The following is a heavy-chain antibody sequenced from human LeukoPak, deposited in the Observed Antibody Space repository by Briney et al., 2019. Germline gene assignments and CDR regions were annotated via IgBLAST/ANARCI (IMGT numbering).Heavy chain of an antibody. CDR3: STGSGWLSVY. Sequence: GSLRLSCTASGFTFGDYLMSWFRQAPGKGLEWIGFISGGTTEYAASVTCRFTISRDDSTSIGYLHMNSLTTEDTAVYYCSTGSGWLSVYWGDGALVTVSS. J-gene: IGHJ4*01. CDR1: GFTFGDYL. V-gene: IGHV3-49*03. CDR2: ISGGTT. D-gene: IGHD6-19*01.